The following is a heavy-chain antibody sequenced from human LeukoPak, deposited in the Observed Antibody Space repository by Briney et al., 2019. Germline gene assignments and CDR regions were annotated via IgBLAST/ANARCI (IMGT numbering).Heavy chain of an antibody. CDR3: AKNEVAPLGWFDP. CDR1: GFTFSSYS. V-gene: IGHV3-21*04. CDR2: ISSSSSYI. J-gene: IGHJ5*02. Sequence: GGSLRLSCAASGFTFSSYSMNWVRQAPGKGLEWVSSISSSSSYIYYADSVKGRFTISRDNAKNSLYLQMNSLRAEDTTVYYCAKNEVAPLGWFDPWGQGTPVTVSS. D-gene: IGHD5-12*01.